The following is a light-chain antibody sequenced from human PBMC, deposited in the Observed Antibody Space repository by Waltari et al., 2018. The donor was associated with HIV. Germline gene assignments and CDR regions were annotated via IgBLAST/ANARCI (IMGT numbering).Light chain of an antibody. V-gene: IGLV2-14*03. CDR1: TSDVGTYNY. CDR3: SSYSTNTNNSPWV. J-gene: IGLJ3*02. Sequence: QSALAQPASVSGSPGQSITISCTGTTSDVGTYNYVSWYQQHPGKGPKLVIFDVSHRPSGISDRVSGSRSGNTASLTISGLRAEDEADYFCSSYSTNTNNSPWVFGGGTKVTVL. CDR2: DVS.